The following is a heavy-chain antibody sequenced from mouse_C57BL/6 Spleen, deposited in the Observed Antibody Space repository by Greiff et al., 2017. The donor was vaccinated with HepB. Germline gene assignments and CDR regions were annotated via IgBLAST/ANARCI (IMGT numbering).Heavy chain of an antibody. D-gene: IGHD2-4*01. V-gene: IGHV2-5*01. J-gene: IGHJ1*03. CDR3: AKNSDYDPGYFDV. CDR2: IWRGGST. CDR1: GFSLTSYG. Sequence: QVQLQQSGPGLVQPSQRLSITCTVSGFSLTSYGVHWVRQSPGKGLEWLGVIWRGGSTDYNAAFMSRLSITKDNSKSQVFFKMNSLQADDTAIYYCAKNSDYDPGYFDVWGTGTTVTVSS.